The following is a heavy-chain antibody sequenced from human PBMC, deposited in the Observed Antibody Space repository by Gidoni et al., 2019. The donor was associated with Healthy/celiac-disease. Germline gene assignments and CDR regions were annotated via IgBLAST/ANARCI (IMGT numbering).Heavy chain of an antibody. Sequence: QVQLQESGPGLVKPSQTLSLTCTVSGGSISSGSYYWSWIRQPAGKGLEWIGRIYTSGSTNYNPSLKSRVTISVDTSKNQFSLKLSSVTAADTAVYYCAREEPSLRGYSGYDYGMDVWGQGTTVTVSS. D-gene: IGHD5-12*01. CDR1: GGSISSGSYY. CDR3: AREEPSLRGYSGYDYGMDV. J-gene: IGHJ6*02. V-gene: IGHV4-61*02. CDR2: IYTSGST.